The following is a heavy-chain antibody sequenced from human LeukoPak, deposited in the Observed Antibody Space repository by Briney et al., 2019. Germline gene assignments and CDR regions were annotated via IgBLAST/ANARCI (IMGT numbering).Heavy chain of an antibody. V-gene: IGHV4-34*01. CDR2: INHSGST. Sequence: PSETLSLTCAVYGGSFSGYYWSWIRQPPGKGLEWIGEINHSGSTNYNPSLKSRVTISVDTSKNQFSLKLSSVTAADTAVYYCARDRSTLGWFDPWGQGTLVTVSS. CDR1: GGSFSGYY. J-gene: IGHJ5*02. CDR3: ARDRSTLGWFDP. D-gene: IGHD2-2*01.